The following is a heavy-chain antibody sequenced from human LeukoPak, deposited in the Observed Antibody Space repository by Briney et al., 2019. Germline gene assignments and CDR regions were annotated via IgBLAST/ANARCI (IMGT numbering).Heavy chain of an antibody. J-gene: IGHJ6*03. Sequence: SETLPLTCTVSGGSIISNTYYWGWIRQPPGKGLEWIGSIYYSGTTYYNPSLKSRVTISVDTSKNQFSLKLGSVTAADTAVYYCARLPVRYYYYMDVWGKGTTVTVSS. CDR3: ARLPVRYYYYMDV. CDR2: IYYSGTT. CDR1: GGSIISNTYY. V-gene: IGHV4-39*01.